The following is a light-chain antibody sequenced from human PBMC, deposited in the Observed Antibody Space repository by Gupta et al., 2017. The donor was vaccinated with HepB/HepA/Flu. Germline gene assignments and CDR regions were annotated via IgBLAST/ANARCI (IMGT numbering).Light chain of an antibody. J-gene: IGLJ1*01. CDR1: SSDVGGYNY. CDR3: SSYTSSSTRV. V-gene: IGLV2-14*01. Sequence: QSALTQPASVSGSPGQSITLSCSGTSSDVGGYNYVSWYQQHPGKAPKLMIYDVSNRPSGVSNRFSGCKSGNTASLTISVLQAEDEADYYCSSYTSSSTRVFGTGTKVTVL. CDR2: DVS.